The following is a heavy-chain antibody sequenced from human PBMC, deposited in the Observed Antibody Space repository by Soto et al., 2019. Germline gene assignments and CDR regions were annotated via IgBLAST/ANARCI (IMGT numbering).Heavy chain of an antibody. CDR3: ARPYEGGYSSNHHYYYALDV. J-gene: IGHJ6*02. D-gene: IGHD3-22*01. CDR1: GGTFSRYS. CDR2: IVPIFGTT. V-gene: IGHV1-69*05. Sequence: GASVKVSCKISGGTFSRYSISWVRQAPGQSLEWMGGIVPIFGTTNYAQKFQGRVTITTDESATTAHMELSNLRSEDTAVYYCARPYEGGYSSNHHYYYALDVWGQGTAVTVSS.